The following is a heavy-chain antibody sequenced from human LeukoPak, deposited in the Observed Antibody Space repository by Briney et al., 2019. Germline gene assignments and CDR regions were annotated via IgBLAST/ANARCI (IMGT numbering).Heavy chain of an antibody. D-gene: IGHD3-22*01. Sequence: SETLSLTCTVSGGSTSSGGYYWSWIRQHPGKGLEWIGYIYYSGSTYYNPSLKSRVTISVDTSKNQFSLKLSSVTAADTAVYYCARVPTYYYDSSGQKYDAFDIWGQGTMVTVSS. V-gene: IGHV4-31*03. CDR2: IYYSGST. CDR1: GGSTSSGGYY. J-gene: IGHJ3*02. CDR3: ARVPTYYYDSSGQKYDAFDI.